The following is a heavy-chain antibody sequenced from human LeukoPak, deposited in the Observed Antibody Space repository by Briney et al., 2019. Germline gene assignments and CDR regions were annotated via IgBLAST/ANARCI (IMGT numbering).Heavy chain of an antibody. CDR1: GFTFSSYG. CDR2: ISYDGSNK. D-gene: IGHD6-13*01. CDR3: AKDLGQGDSSSWYGYYYYYGMDV. Sequence: GGSLRLSCAASGFTFSSYGMHWVRQAPGKGLEWVAGISYDGSNKYYADSVKGRFTISRDNSKNTLYLQMNSLRAEDTAVYYCAKDLGQGDSSSWYGYYYYYGMDVWGQGTTVTVSS. J-gene: IGHJ6*02. V-gene: IGHV3-30*18.